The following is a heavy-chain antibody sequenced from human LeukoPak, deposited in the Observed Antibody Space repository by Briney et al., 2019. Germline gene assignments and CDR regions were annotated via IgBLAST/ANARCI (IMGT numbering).Heavy chain of an antibody. Sequence: ASVKVSCKASGYTFTSYGISWVRQAPGQGLEWMGWISAYNGNTNYAQKLQGRVTMTTDTSTSTAYMELRSLRSDYTAVYYCARDMRFLEWLSRPIDYWGQGTLVTVSS. J-gene: IGHJ4*02. CDR1: GYTFTSYG. D-gene: IGHD3-3*01. CDR2: ISAYNGNT. CDR3: ARDMRFLEWLSRPIDY. V-gene: IGHV1-18*01.